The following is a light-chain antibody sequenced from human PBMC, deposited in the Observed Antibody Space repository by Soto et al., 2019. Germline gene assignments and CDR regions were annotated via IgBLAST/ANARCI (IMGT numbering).Light chain of an antibody. J-gene: IGKJ4*01. CDR1: QSVLYSSNNKNY. CDR3: QQFHSSPLT. Sequence: DIVMTQSPDSLAVSLGARATISCKSSQSVLYSSNNKNYLAWYQQIPGQPPNLLIYLASTRESGVPARFSGRGFGTDFTLTISSLQAEEVAIYDCQQFHSSPLTFGGGTKVEI. V-gene: IGKV4-1*01. CDR2: LAS.